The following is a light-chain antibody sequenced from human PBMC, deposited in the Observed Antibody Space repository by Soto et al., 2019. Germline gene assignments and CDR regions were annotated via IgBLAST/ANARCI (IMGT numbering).Light chain of an antibody. CDR3: SSYTSSIFYV. J-gene: IGLJ1*01. Sequence: QSALTQPASVSGSPGQSITISCTGTSSDVGGYNYDSWYQQHPGKAPKLMIYEVSNRPSGVSNRFSGSKSGNTASLTISGLQAEDEADYYCSSYTSSIFYVFGTGTKLTVL. V-gene: IGLV2-14*01. CDR2: EVS. CDR1: SSDVGGYNY.